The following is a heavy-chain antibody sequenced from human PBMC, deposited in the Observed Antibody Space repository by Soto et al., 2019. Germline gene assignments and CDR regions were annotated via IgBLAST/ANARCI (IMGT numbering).Heavy chain of an antibody. CDR1: GFTFSSHA. Sequence: GGSLRLSCAASGFTFSSHAMNWVRQAPGKGLEWVSDISGSGGGTYYADSVKGRFTISRENSKNTLYLQMNSLRAEDTAVYYCAKDKATATTSGYFDYWGQGTLVTVSS. D-gene: IGHD4-17*01. J-gene: IGHJ4*02. V-gene: IGHV3-23*01. CDR3: AKDKATATTSGYFDY. CDR2: ISGSGGGT.